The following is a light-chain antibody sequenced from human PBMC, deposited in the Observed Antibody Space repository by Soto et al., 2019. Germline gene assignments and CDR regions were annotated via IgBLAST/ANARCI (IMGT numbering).Light chain of an antibody. CDR2: DAS. Sequence: DIQMTQSPAALSSSVGDRVTITCRARQTINTYLNWYQQTPGTAPKLLIYDASSLQSGVPSRFRGSGSGTDFTLTITSLQPEDFATYYCQQSYTTPLTFGGGTKVDIK. J-gene: IGKJ4*01. CDR3: QQSYTTPLT. V-gene: IGKV1-39*01. CDR1: QTINTY.